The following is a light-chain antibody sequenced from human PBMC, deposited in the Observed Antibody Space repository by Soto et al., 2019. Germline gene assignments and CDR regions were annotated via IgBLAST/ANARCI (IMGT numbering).Light chain of an antibody. CDR1: QYINTR. J-gene: IGKJ1*01. CDR2: QTS. V-gene: IGKV3-11*01. CDR3: HQRQSLPRT. Sequence: EFVLTQCPPTLSSIPRDRVTHSSRASQYINTRLAWYQHRPGQAPRLLIYQTSIRAAGIPARCSASGAGTDFTLTISDVQPEDFALYYCHQRQSLPRTFGQGSRVDIK.